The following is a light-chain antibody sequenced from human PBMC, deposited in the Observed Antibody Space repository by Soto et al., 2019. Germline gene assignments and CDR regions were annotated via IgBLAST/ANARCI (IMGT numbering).Light chain of an antibody. CDR2: DAS. CDR3: QQYYTYWT. Sequence: DIQMTQSPSTLSASVGDRVTITCRASQSISTWLAWYQQKPGKAPKLLIFDASILEGGVPSRFSGSGSGTQFTHTISSLQPDDSATYYCQQYYTYWTFGQGTKVEIK. V-gene: IGKV1-5*01. CDR1: QSISTW. J-gene: IGKJ1*01.